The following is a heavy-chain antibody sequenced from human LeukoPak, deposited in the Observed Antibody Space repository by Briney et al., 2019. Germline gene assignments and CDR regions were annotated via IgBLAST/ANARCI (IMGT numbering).Heavy chain of an antibody. J-gene: IGHJ3*02. V-gene: IGHV1-2*06. CDR3: AISRQWLADDAFDI. CDR1: GYTFTGYY. D-gene: IGHD6-19*01. CDR2: INPNSGGT. Sequence: ASVKVSCKASGYTFTGYYMHWVRQAPGQGLEWMGRINPNSGGTNYAQKFQGRVTMTRDTSISTAYMELSRLGSDDTAVYYCAISRQWLADDAFDIWGQGTMVTVSS.